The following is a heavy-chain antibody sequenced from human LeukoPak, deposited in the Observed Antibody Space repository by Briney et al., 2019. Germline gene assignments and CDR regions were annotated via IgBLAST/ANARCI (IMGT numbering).Heavy chain of an antibody. CDR2: ISGSGGST. CDR1: GFTFSSYA. Sequence: GGSLRLSCAASGFTFSSYAMSWVRQAPGKGLEWVSAISGSGGSTYYADSVKGRFTISRDNSKNTLYLQLNSLRAQDTAVYYCAHQWLVYYFDYWGQGTLLTVSS. D-gene: IGHD6-19*01. J-gene: IGHJ4*02. CDR3: AHQWLVYYFDY. V-gene: IGHV3-23*01.